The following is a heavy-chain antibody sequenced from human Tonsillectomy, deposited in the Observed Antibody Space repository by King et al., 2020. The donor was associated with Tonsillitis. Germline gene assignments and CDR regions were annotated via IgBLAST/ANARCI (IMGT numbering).Heavy chain of an antibody. CDR3: ARGYDSSGYYPSYYYYMDV. V-gene: IGHV1-69*01. CDR2: IIPIFGTA. J-gene: IGHJ6*03. CDR1: GGTFSSYA. D-gene: IGHD3-22*01. Sequence: HVQLVQSGAEVKKPGSSVKVSCKASGGTFSSYAISWVRQAPGQGLEWMGGIIPIFGTANYAQKFQGRVTITADESTSTAYMELSSLRSEDTAVYYWARGYDSSGYYPSYYYYMDVWGKGTTVTVPS.